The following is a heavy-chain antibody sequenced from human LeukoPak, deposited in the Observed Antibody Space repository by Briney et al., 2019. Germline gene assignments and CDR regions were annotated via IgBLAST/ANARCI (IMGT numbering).Heavy chain of an antibody. CDR3: ARARITLVRGPDVINYYFDY. D-gene: IGHD3-10*01. Sequence: GGTLRLSCAASDFMFSRYGMSWVRQGPGKGLEWVSGISGSGNSILYADSVKGRFTISRDNSKNTLYLQMNNLRAEDTAVYYCARARITLVRGPDVINYYFDYWGQGTLVTVSS. V-gene: IGHV3-23*01. CDR2: ISGSGNSI. CDR1: DFMFSRYG. J-gene: IGHJ4*02.